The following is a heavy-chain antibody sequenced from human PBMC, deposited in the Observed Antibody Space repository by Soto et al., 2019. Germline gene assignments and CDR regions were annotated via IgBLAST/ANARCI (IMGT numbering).Heavy chain of an antibody. Sequence: QVQLQQWGAGLLKPSETLSLTCAVYGGSFSGYYWTWIRQPPGTGLEWIGEINHSGSTNYNPSLKSRVTISVDTSTNHLSLKLTSVTAADTAVYYCARDKITGLFDYWGQGTLVTVSS. CDR3: ARDKITGLFDY. CDR2: INHSGST. D-gene: IGHD2-8*02. J-gene: IGHJ4*02. V-gene: IGHV4-34*01. CDR1: GGSFSGYY.